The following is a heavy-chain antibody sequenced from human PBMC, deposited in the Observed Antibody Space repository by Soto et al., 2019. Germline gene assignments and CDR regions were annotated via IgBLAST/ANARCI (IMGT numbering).Heavy chain of an antibody. CDR1: GGSISSSNW. J-gene: IGHJ4*02. Sequence: SETLSLTCAVSGGSISSSNWWSWVRQPPGKGLEWIGEIYHSGSTNYNPSLKSRVTISVDKSKNQFSLKLSSVTAADTAVYYCARSYCTNGVCYRPLDYWGQGTLVTVSS. V-gene: IGHV4-4*02. D-gene: IGHD2-8*01. CDR2: IYHSGST. CDR3: ARSYCTNGVCYRPLDY.